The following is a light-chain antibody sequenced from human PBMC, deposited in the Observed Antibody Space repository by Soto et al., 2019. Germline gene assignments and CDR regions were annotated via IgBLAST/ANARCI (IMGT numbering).Light chain of an antibody. J-gene: IGKJ2*01. CDR1: QGISNY. CDR2: DAS. V-gene: IGKV1-33*01. Sequence: DIQMTQSPSSLSASVGDRVTITCQARQGISNYLNWYQQKTGKAPKLLIYDASNLETGVPSRFSGSGAGTDFTSTISSLQHEDIAAYYCQQYDNLPRYTFGQGTKLEIK. CDR3: QQYDNLPRYT.